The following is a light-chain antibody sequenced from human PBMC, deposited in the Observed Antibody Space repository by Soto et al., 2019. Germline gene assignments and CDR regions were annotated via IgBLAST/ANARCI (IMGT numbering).Light chain of an antibody. J-gene: IGKJ1*01. Sequence: DIQMTQSPSTLSGSVGDRVTITCRASQTISSWLAWYQQKPGKAPKLLIYKASTLKSGVPSRFSGSGSGTEFTITISRLQPDDFANYYCQHYNSYSEAFGQGTKVELK. CDR1: QTISSW. V-gene: IGKV1-5*03. CDR2: KAS. CDR3: QHYNSYSEA.